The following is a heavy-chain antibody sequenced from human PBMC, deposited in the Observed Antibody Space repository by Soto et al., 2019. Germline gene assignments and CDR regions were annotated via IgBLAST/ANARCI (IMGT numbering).Heavy chain of an antibody. CDR3: AKDSPLAVAGRNYYYYGMDV. CDR2: ISGSGGST. J-gene: IGHJ6*02. CDR1: GFTFSSYA. D-gene: IGHD6-19*01. Sequence: ESGGGLVQPGGSLRLSCAASGFTFSSYAMSWVRQAPGKGLEWVSAISGSGGSTYYADSVKGRFTISRDNSKNTLYLQMNSLRAEDTAVYYCAKDSPLAVAGRNYYYYGMDVWGQGTTVTVSS. V-gene: IGHV3-23*01.